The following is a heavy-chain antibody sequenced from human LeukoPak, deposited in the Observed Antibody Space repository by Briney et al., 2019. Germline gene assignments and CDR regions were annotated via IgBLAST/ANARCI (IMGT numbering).Heavy chain of an antibody. CDR3: ARGNTGLFYYYGMDV. Sequence: PSETLPLTCTVSGSSVSSGSYYWSWIRQPPGKGLEWIGYIYYSGSTNYNPSLKSRVTISVDTSKNQFSLKLSSVTAADTAVYYCARGNTGLFYYYGMDVWGKGTTVTVSS. CDR1: GSSVSSGSYY. J-gene: IGHJ6*04. CDR2: IYYSGST. D-gene: IGHD2-21*01. V-gene: IGHV4-61*01.